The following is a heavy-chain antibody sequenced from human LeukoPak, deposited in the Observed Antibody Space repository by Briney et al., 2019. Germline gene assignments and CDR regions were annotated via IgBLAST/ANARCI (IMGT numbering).Heavy chain of an antibody. Sequence: GGSLRLSCAASGFTFSSYNMNWVRQAPGKGLEWVAYISIGTSFIYYADSVKGRFTISRDNAKNSLYLQVNSLRAEDTAVYYCARSPTFRGWFDPWGQGTLVTVSS. V-gene: IGHV3-21*01. D-gene: IGHD2/OR15-2a*01. CDR2: ISIGTSFI. CDR1: GFTFSSYN. CDR3: ARSPTFRGWFDP. J-gene: IGHJ5*02.